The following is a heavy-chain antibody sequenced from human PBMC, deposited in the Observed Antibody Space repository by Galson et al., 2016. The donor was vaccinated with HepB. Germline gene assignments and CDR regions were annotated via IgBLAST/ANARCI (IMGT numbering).Heavy chain of an antibody. J-gene: IGHJ6*03. CDR3: AKTLWGGGHYYHMDV. V-gene: IGHV3-30*18. Sequence: SLRLSCAASGFPFSDYAMHWVRQAPGKGLEWVAVASDDGLYNYYTGPVKGRFTISREHSKNTLHLQMNSLTTEDTAVYYCAKTLWGGGHYYHMDVWGKGTTVTVSS. CDR2: ASDDGLYN. CDR1: GFPFSDYA. D-gene: IGHD3-16*01.